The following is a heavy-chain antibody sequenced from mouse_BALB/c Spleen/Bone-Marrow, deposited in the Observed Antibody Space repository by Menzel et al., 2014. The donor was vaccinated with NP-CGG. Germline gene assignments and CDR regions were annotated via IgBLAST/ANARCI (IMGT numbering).Heavy chain of an antibody. CDR1: DSEIFPIAY. J-gene: IGHJ1*01. CDR2: ILPSIVRT. V-gene: IGHV15-2*02. CDR3: ARRRTRAYWYFDV. D-gene: IGHD3-3*01. Sequence: VQLHKTGSELRSPGSSVRISCKAFDSEIFPIAYMSWVRQKPGHGFEWIGNILPSIVRTLYGAKFDDKAALDADTVSNTAYLEISMLTSEDSAMYCWARRRTRAYWYFDVWGAGTAVIVSS.